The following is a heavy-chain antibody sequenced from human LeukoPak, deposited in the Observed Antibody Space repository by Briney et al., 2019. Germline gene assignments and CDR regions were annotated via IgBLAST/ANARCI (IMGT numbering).Heavy chain of an antibody. J-gene: IGHJ6*03. V-gene: IGHV3-23*01. CDR1: TFTFSSYA. CDR2: ISGSGGST. CDR3: AKCRRPAAMPYYYYYMDV. Sequence: PGGSLRLSCAASTFTFSSYAMSWVRQAPGKGLEWVSAISGSGGSTYYADSVKGRFTTSRDNSKNTLYLQMNSLRAEDTAVYYCAKCRRPAAMPYYYYYMDVWGKGTTVTVSS. D-gene: IGHD2-2*01.